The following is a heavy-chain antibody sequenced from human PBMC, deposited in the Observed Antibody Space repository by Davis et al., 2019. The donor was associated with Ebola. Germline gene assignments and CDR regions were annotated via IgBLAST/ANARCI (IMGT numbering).Heavy chain of an antibody. J-gene: IGHJ4*02. Sequence: ASVQVSCKASGYTFTGYYMHWVRQAPGQGLEWMGWINPNSGGTNYAQQFQGWVTMTRDTSISTAYMELSRLRSDDTAVYYCARDYCSSNSGYTEYYFDYWVQGTLVTVSS. CDR3: ARDYCSSNSGYTEYYFDY. D-gene: IGHD2-2*02. V-gene: IGHV1-2*04. CDR1: GYTFTGYY. CDR2: INPNSGGT.